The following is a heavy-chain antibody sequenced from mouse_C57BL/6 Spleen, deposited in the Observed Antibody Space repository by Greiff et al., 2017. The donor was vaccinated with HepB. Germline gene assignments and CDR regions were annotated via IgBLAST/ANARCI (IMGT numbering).Heavy chain of an antibody. CDR3: ARLYSNYFDY. CDR1: GFTFSSYG. J-gene: IGHJ2*01. V-gene: IGHV5-6*01. Sequence: EVMLVESGGDLVQPGGSLKLSCAASGFTFSSYGMSWVRQTPDKRLEWVATISSGGSYTYYPDSVKGRFTISRDNAKNTLYLQMSSLKSEDTAMYYCARLYSNYFDYWGQGTTLTVSS. D-gene: IGHD2-5*01. CDR2: ISSGGSYT.